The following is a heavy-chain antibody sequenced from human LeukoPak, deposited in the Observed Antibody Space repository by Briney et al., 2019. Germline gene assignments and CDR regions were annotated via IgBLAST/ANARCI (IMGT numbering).Heavy chain of an antibody. D-gene: IGHD6-13*01. CDR2: IYYSGST. V-gene: IGHV4-39*07. CDR3: ARFVRTSGSSWYPYYFDY. J-gene: IGHJ4*02. Sequence: PSETLSLTCSVSGGSISSSSDYWGWIRQPPGKGLEWIASIYYSGSTYSNPSLRSRVTISVDTSKNRFSLELSSVTAADTAIYYCARFVRTSGSSWYPYYFDYWGQGTLVTVSS. CDR1: GGSISSSSDY.